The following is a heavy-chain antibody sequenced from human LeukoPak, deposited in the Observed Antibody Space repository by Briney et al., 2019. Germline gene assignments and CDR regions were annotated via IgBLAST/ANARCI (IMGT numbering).Heavy chain of an antibody. D-gene: IGHD1-26*01. V-gene: IGHV1-2*02. J-gene: IGHJ3*02. CDR2: INPNSGGT. CDR1: GYTFTGYY. CDR3: ARDRARIVGTTTAFDAFDI. Sequence: ASVKVSCKASGYTFTGYYMHWVRQAPGQGLEWMGWINPNSGGTNYAQKFQGRVTMTRDTSISTAYMELSRLRSDDTAVYYCARDRARIVGTTTAFDAFDIWGQGTMVTVSS.